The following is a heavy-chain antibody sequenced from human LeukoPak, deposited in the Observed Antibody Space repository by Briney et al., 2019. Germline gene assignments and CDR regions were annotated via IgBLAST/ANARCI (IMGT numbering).Heavy chain of an antibody. CDR1: YGSLSNYY. CDR3: ARIQQLVSRWFDP. J-gene: IGHJ5*02. D-gene: IGHD6-13*01. V-gene: IGHV4-59*01. Sequence: SETLSLTCTVSYGSLSNYYWSWIRQPPGKGLEWIGYMYYSGSTNYNPSFESRVTISVDTSKNQFSLKLSSVTAADTAVYYCARIQQLVSRWFDPWGQGTLVTVSS. CDR2: MYYSGST.